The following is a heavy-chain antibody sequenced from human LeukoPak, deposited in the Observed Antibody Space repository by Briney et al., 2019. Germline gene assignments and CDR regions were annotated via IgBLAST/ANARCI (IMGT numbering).Heavy chain of an antibody. CDR3: ARSGDIVVVPAAQGYFDY. Sequence: GASVKVSCKASGYTFTSYGISWVRRAPGQGLEWMGWISAYNGNTNYAQKLQGRVTMTTDTSTSTAYVELRSLRSDDTAVYYCARSGDIVVVPAAQGYFDYWGQGTLVTVSS. CDR1: GYTFTSYG. CDR2: ISAYNGNT. D-gene: IGHD2-2*01. J-gene: IGHJ4*02. V-gene: IGHV1-18*04.